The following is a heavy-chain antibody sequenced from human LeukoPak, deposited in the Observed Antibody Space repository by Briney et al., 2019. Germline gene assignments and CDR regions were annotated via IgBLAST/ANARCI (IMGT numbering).Heavy chain of an antibody. Sequence: GGSLRLSCAASGFTFSSYGMHWVRQAPGKGLEWVAVIWYDGTSEHYADSVKGRFTISRDNSKNTLYLQMNSLRAEDTAVYYCAKDFRANDAFDIWGQGTMVTVSS. V-gene: IGHV3-33*06. CDR1: GFTFSSYG. CDR2: IWYDGTSE. CDR3: AKDFRANDAFDI. J-gene: IGHJ3*02.